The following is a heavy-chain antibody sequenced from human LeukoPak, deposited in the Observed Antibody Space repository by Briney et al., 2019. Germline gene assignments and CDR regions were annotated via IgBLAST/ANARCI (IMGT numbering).Heavy chain of an antibody. D-gene: IGHD3-10*01. V-gene: IGHV1-69*13. Sequence: ASVKVSCKASGGTFSSYAISWVRQAPGQGLEWMGGIIPIFGTANYAQKFQGRVTITADGSTSTAYMKLSSLRSEDTAVYYCARVFGFARYYFDYWGQGTLVTVSS. CDR3: ARVFGFARYYFDY. J-gene: IGHJ4*02. CDR1: GGTFSSYA. CDR2: IIPIFGTA.